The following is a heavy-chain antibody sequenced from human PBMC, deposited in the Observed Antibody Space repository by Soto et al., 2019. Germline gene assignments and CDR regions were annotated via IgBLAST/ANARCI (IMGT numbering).Heavy chain of an antibody. D-gene: IGHD2-21*01. J-gene: IGHJ5*02. CDR1: GGTIKTYT. V-gene: IGHV1-69*12. Sequence: VQFVQSGAELKKPGSSVRVSCRASGGTIKTYTLSWVRQAPGQGIEWMGAFIPSFPAPNFAQRFKGRLTLTADESTNTGFMELSGLMPEDTALYFCATGEVVPSFPNGLDTWGQGTHVIVSS. CDR3: ATGEVVPSFPNGLDT. CDR2: FIPSFPAP.